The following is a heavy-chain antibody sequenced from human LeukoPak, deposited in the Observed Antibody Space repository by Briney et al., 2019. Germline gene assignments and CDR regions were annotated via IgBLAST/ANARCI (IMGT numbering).Heavy chain of an antibody. CDR3: ASRYSGPYCYYYMDV. CDR1: GYTFTGYY. Sequence: ASVKVSCKASGYTFTGYYLHWVRQAPGQGLEWMGWINPNNGGTNFTQKFQGRVTMTRDTSISTAYMELSRLRSDDTAVYYCASRYSGPYCYYYMDVWGKGTTVTISS. V-gene: IGHV1-2*02. D-gene: IGHD5-12*01. J-gene: IGHJ6*03. CDR2: INPNNGGT.